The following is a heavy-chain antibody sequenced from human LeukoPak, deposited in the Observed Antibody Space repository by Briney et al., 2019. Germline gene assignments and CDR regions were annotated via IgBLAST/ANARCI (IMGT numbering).Heavy chain of an antibody. CDR3: VGFGRGWYFYFDY. Sequence: GASVKVSCKASGYTSTSYDINWVRQATGQGLEWMGWMNPNSGNTGYAQKFQGRVTMTRNTSISTAYMELSSLRSEDTAVYYCVGFGRGWYFYFDYWGQGTLVTVSS. CDR1: GYTSTSYD. J-gene: IGHJ4*02. D-gene: IGHD6-19*01. V-gene: IGHV1-8*01. CDR2: MNPNSGNT.